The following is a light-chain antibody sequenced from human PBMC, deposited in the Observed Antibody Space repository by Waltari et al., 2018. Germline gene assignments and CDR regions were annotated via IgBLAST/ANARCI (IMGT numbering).Light chain of an antibody. V-gene: IGKV3-20*01. CDR3: QNHERLPAM. CDR1: QNVGTY. CDR2: HAS. J-gene: IGKJ1*01. Sequence: IVLTQSPGTLSLSPRERATLSCRASQNVGTYLAWYQQKPGQAPRRLIYHASSRATGIPDRVSGSGYGTDFSLPLSRLEPEDFAVYYCQNHERLPAMFGQGTNVEIK.